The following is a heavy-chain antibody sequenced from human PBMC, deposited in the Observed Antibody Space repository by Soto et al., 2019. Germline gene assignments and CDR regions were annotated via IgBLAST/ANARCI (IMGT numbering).Heavy chain of an antibody. J-gene: IGHJ4*02. V-gene: IGHV5-51*01. D-gene: IGHD3-9*01. CDR3: FRRYGALLDIFSF. CDR1: GYKFSSYW. CDR2: IYPGDSDT. Sequence: GESLKISCQGSGYKFSSYWIAWLRQTPGKGLEWMGIIYPGDSDTRYSPSFQGQVTISADKSINTAYLQWSSLKASDTAMYYCFRRYGALLDIFSFWARGSTVPVSS.